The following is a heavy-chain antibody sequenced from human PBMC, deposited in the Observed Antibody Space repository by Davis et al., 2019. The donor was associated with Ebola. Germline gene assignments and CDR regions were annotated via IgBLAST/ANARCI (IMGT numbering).Heavy chain of an antibody. V-gene: IGHV4-30-2*02. CDR1: GGSISSGGYS. J-gene: IGHJ6*02. Sequence: PSETLSLTCAVSGGSISSGGYSWSWIRQPPGKGLEYIGYVYHSGSTSYNPSLKSRVAISVDTSKSQISLKLSSVTAADTAVYYCARADPRGYGGYEKYYYYGMDVWGQGTTVTVSS. D-gene: IGHD5-12*01. CDR2: VYHSGST. CDR3: ARADPRGYGGYEKYYYYGMDV.